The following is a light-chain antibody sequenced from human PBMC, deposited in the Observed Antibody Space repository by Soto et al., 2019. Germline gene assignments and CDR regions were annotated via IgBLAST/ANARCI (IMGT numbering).Light chain of an antibody. CDR2: KAS. CDR1: QSISSS. V-gene: IGKV1-5*03. CDR3: QQYNSYSPT. Sequence: DIQMTQSPSTLSASVGDRVTITCRASQSISSSLAWYQQRPGKAPNLLIYKASRLETGVPSRFSGSGSGTEFTLTISSLQPDDFATYYCQQYNSYSPTFGQGTKVDIK. J-gene: IGKJ1*01.